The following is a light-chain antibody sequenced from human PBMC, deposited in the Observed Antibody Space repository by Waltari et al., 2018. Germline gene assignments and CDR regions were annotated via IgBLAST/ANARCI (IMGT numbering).Light chain of an antibody. Sequence: QSVLTQPPSVSGAPGQRVTLSCSGSGSNIGKNNVNWYQQVPGTAPKLLTFSNNQRSSGVPDRFSGSKSGTSASLAISGLQSEDEADYFCAAWDDSLNGLFGGGTKLTVL. CDR2: SNN. V-gene: IGLV1-44*01. CDR3: AAWDDSLNGL. CDR1: GSNIGKNN. J-gene: IGLJ2*01.